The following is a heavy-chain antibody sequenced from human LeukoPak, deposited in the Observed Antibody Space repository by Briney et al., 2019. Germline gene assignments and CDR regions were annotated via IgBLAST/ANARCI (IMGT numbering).Heavy chain of an antibody. CDR2: ISSSSSTI. CDR1: GFTFSSYS. D-gene: IGHD6-6*01. V-gene: IGHV3-48*02. CDR3: ARGPNSNWSGFDL. Sequence: GGSLRLSCAASGFTFSSYSMNWVRQAPGKGLEWVSYISSSSSTIYYADSVKGRFTISRDNAKNSLYLQMNSLRDEDTAVYYCARGPNSNWSGFDLWGQGTLLTVSS. J-gene: IGHJ4*02.